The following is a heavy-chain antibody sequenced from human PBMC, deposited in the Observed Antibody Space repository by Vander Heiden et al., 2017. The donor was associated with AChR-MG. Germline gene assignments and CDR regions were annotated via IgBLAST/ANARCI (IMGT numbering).Heavy chain of an antibody. V-gene: IGHV4-34*09. CDR2: T. J-gene: IGHJ6*02. CDR3: ARDGGDYGLGV. D-gene: IGHD3-16*01. Sequence: TNDNPSLKSRVVISVDTAKNQFSMSMSSVTAADTAVYYGARDGGDYGLGVWGQGTTVTVSS.